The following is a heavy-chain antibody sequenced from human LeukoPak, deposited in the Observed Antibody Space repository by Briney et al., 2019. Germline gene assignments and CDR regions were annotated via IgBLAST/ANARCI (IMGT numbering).Heavy chain of an antibody. V-gene: IGHV4-34*01. CDR1: GGSSSGYY. Sequence: SETLSLTCAVYGGSSSGYYWSWIRQPPGKGLEWIGEINHSGSTNYNPSLKSRVTISVDTSKNQFSLKLSSVTAADTAVYYCARGRLRITILDYMDVWGKGTKVTVSS. CDR2: INHSGST. D-gene: IGHD3-3*01. CDR3: ARGRLRITILDYMDV. J-gene: IGHJ6*03.